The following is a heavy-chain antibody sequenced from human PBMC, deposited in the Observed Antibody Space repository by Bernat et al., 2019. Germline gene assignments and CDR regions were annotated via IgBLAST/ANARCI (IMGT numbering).Heavy chain of an antibody. J-gene: IGHJ4*02. CDR2: ISYDGSNK. Sequence: VQLVESGGGVVQPGRSLRLSCAASGFTFSSYAMHWVRQAPGKGLEWVAVISYDGSNKYYADSVKGRFTISRDNSKNTLYLQMNSLRAEDTAVYYCAREGCSGGSCYRGYYFDYWGQGTLVTVSS. V-gene: IGHV3-30*01. CDR1: GFTFSSYA. CDR3: AREGCSGGSCYRGYYFDY. D-gene: IGHD2-15*01.